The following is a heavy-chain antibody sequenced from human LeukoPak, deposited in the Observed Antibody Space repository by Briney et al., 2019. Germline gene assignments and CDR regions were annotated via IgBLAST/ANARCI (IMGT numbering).Heavy chain of an antibody. D-gene: IGHD4-17*01. CDR3: ARALSYGDYSNWFDP. CDR1: GCSISGYY. V-gene: IGHV4-59*01. CDR2: IYYSGST. Sequence: PSETLSLTCTVYGCSISGYYWNWIRQPPGKGLEWIGYIYYSGSTNYNPSLKSRVTISVDTSKNQFSLKLSSVTAADTAVYYCARALSYGDYSNWFDPWGQGTLVTVSS. J-gene: IGHJ5*02.